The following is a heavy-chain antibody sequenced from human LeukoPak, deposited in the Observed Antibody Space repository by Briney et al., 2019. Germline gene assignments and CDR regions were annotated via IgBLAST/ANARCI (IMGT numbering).Heavy chain of an antibody. CDR2: IYYSGST. Sequence: KSSETLSLTCTVSGGSISSSSYYWGWIRQPPGKRLEWIGSIYYSGSTYYNPSLKSRVTISVDTSKNQFSLKLSSVTAADTAVYYCARAVEMAINYYYYGMDVWGQGATVTVSS. D-gene: IGHD5-24*01. CDR3: ARAVEMAINYYYYGMDV. CDR1: GGSISSSSYY. J-gene: IGHJ6*02. V-gene: IGHV4-39*07.